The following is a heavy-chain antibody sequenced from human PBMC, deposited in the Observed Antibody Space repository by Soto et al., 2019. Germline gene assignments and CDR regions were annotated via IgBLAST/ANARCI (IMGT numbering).Heavy chain of an antibody. CDR1: EGTFGIYA. D-gene: IGHD3-3*01. V-gene: IGHV1-69*13. CDR3: VTGNLTIVGVVIIDYYGMDV. Sequence: SVKVSCKASEGTFGIYASSWVRQDPGQGLECMGGIIPIFGTANYAQKFQGRVTITADESTSTAYMELSSLRSEDTAVYYCVTGNLTIVGVVIIDYYGMDVWGQGTTVTVSS. CDR2: IIPIFGTA. J-gene: IGHJ6*02.